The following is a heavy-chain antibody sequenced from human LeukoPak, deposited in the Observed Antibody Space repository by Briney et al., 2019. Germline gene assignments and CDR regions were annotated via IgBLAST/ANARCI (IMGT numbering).Heavy chain of an antibody. CDR3: AREFSDGYNSLRPRRRYFDY. CDR2: IYTSGST. V-gene: IGHV4-61*02. Sequence: NPSETLSLTCTVSGGSISSGSYYWSWIRQPAGKGLEWIGRIYTSGSTNYNPSLKSRVTISVDTSKNQFSLKLSSVTSADTAVYYCAREFSDGYNSLRPRRRYFDYWGQGTLVTVSS. CDR1: GGSISSGSYY. J-gene: IGHJ4*02. D-gene: IGHD5-24*01.